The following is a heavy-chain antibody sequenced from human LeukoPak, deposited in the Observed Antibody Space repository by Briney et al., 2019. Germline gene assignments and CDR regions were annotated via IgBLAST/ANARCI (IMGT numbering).Heavy chain of an antibody. D-gene: IGHD2-2*01. J-gene: IGHJ5*02. Sequence: SETLSLTCTVSGGSISSYYWSWIRQPAGKGLKWIGRIYTSGSTNYNPSLKSRVTMSVDTSKNQFSLKLSSVTAADTAVYYCARENSEEIVVVPAARRNWFDPWGQGTLVTVSS. CDR1: GGSISSYY. CDR3: ARENSEEIVVVPAARRNWFDP. CDR2: IYTSGST. V-gene: IGHV4-4*07.